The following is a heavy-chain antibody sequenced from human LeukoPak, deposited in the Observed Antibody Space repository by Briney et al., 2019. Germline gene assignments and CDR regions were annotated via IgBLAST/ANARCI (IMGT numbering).Heavy chain of an antibody. CDR3: ARGAGGNSGDAFDI. CDR1: GYIFTNCG. V-gene: IGHV1-18*01. Sequence: GASVKVSCKASGYIFTNCGISWVRQARGQGLEWMGWISGYNGNTKYVQKFQGRVTMTTDTSTSTAYMELSSLRSEGTAVYYCARGAGGNSGDAFDIWGQGTMVTVPS. CDR2: ISGYNGNT. J-gene: IGHJ3*02. D-gene: IGHD4-23*01.